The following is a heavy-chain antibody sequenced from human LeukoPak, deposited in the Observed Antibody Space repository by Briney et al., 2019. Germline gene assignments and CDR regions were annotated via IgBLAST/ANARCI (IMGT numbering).Heavy chain of an antibody. V-gene: IGHV5-51*01. CDR2: IYSGDSHT. J-gene: IGHJ4*02. CDR3: ASARHGDYVWDY. D-gene: IGHD4-17*01. Sequence: GESLKISCKGSGYSFTYWIGWVRQMPGKGLEWMGIIYSGDSHTKYSPSFQGRVTISADKSISTAYLQWSSLEASDTAMYYCASARHGDYVWDYWGQGTLVTVSS. CDR1: GYSFTYW.